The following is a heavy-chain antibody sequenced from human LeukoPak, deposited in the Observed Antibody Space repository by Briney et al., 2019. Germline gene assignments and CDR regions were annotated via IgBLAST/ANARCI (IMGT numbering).Heavy chain of an antibody. D-gene: IGHD2-2*01. V-gene: IGHV3-30-3*01. J-gene: IGHJ4*02. CDR3: ARDRWRGTHIVVVPAAMNGDY. CDR2: ISYDGSNK. Sequence: PGGSLRLSCAASGFTFSSYAMHWVRQAPGKGLEWVAVISYDGSNKYYADSVKGRFTISRDNSKNTLYLQMNSLRAVDTAVYYCARDRWRGTHIVVVPAAMNGDYWGQGTLVTVSS. CDR1: GFTFSSYA.